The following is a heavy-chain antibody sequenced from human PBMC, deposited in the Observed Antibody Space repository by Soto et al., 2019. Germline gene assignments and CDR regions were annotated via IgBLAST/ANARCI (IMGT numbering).Heavy chain of an antibody. CDR2: ISYDGSNK. CDR1: GFTFSNYG. CDR3: AKTNLEWLSDLPSDF. J-gene: IGHJ3*01. D-gene: IGHD3-3*01. Sequence: PGGSLRLSCAASGFTFSNYGMHWVRQAPGAGLEWVALISYDGSNKNYADSVKGRFTISRDNSKNTLYLQMNSLRAEDTAVYYCAKTNLEWLSDLPSDFWGQGTMVTVSS. V-gene: IGHV3-30*18.